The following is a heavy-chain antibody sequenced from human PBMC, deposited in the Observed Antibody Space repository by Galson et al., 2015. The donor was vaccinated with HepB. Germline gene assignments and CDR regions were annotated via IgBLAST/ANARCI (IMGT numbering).Heavy chain of an antibody. Sequence: QSGAEVKKPGESLKISCKGSGYSFTSYWIAWVRQMPGKGLEWMGIIFPGDSDTRYSPSFQGQVTISADKSVSTAYLQWGSLKASDTAMYYCARTSLMVAATLNWFDPWGQGTLVTVSS. J-gene: IGHJ5*02. CDR3: ARTSLMVAATLNWFDP. CDR1: GYSFTSYW. V-gene: IGHV5-51*01. D-gene: IGHD2-15*01. CDR2: IFPGDSDT.